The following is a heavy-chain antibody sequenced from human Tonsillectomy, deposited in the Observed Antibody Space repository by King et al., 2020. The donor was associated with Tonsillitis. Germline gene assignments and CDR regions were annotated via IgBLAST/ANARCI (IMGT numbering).Heavy chain of an antibody. CDR1: GFTFSSYA. D-gene: IGHD6-6*01. Sequence: EVQLVESGGGLVQPGGSLRLSCAASGFTFSSYAMSWVRQAPGMGLEWVSTLTGSGGNTYYPDSVKGRFIISRDNSENTLYLQMNSLRAEDTAVYYCARGGASSSSYRFDYWGQGTLVTVSS. J-gene: IGHJ4*02. CDR2: LTGSGGNT. CDR3: ARGGASSSSYRFDY. V-gene: IGHV3-23*04.